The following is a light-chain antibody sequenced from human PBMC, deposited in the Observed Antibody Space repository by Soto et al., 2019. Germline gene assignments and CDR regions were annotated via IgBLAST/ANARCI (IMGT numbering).Light chain of an antibody. CDR3: NSYTSSSPHVV. V-gene: IGLV2-14*01. CDR1: SSDVGGYIY. Sequence: QSVLTQPASVSGSPGQSITISCTGTSSDVGGYIYVSWYQQHPGKAPKLMIYEVSNRPSGVSNRFSGSRSGSTAYPTISGLQAEDEAHYYCNSYTSSSPHVVFGGGTKLTVL. CDR2: EVS. J-gene: IGLJ2*01.